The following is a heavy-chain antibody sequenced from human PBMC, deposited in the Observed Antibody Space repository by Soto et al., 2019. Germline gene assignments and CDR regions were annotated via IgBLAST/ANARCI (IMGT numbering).Heavy chain of an antibody. CDR3: ARDLYSSSWYYYYGMDV. CDR1: GFTVSSNY. V-gene: IGHV3-53*01. D-gene: IGHD6-13*01. J-gene: IGHJ6*02. Sequence: EVQLVESGGGLIQPGGSLRLSCAASGFTVSSNYMSWVRQAPGKGLEWVSVIYSGGSTYYADSVKGRFTISRDISKNTLYLQMNSLKAEDTAVYYCARDLYSSSWYYYYGMDVWGQGTTVTVSS. CDR2: IYSGGST.